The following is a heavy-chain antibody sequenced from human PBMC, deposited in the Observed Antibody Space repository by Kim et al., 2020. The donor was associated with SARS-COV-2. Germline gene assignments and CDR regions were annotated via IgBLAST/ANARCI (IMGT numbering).Heavy chain of an antibody. CDR1: RFTFRNYF. J-gene: IGHJ2*01. D-gene: IGHD3-16*01. V-gene: IGHV3-74*01. CDR3: TRDGGFTNHDWYFDL. CDR2: ITDTGRTQ. Sequence: GGSLRLSCAASRFTFRNYFMNWVRQAPGKGPVWISRITDTGRTQSYADSVKGRFTTSRDNTKNTLDLEMTSLRAEDTAIYYCTRDGGFTNHDWYFDLWGRGPLVTVSS.